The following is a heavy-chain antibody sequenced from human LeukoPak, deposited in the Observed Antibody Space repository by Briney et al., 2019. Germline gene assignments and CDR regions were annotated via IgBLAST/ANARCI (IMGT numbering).Heavy chain of an antibody. CDR3: ARGEYDISGYSRDY. CDR2: IYYSGST. Sequence: SETLSLTCTVSGGSISSYYWSWIRQPPGKGLEWIGYIYYSGSTNYNPSLKSRVTISVDTSKNQFSLKLSSVTAADTAVYYCARGEYDISGYSRDYWGQGTLVTVSS. V-gene: IGHV4-59*01. D-gene: IGHD3-22*01. CDR1: GGSISSYY. J-gene: IGHJ4*02.